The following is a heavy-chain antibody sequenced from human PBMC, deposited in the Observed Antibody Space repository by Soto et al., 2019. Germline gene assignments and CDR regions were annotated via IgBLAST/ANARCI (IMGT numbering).Heavy chain of an antibody. Sequence: PSEPLSLTCTVSDGSVGTTNSYWGWIRQPPGKGLEWIGSVNYSGRTYFHPSLKSRVTISVDTSKNQFSLRLTSVTAADTAVYYCARHEFYGSGTYYKRASWFDPWGQGTRLTVSS. V-gene: IGHV4-39*01. D-gene: IGHD3-10*01. J-gene: IGHJ5*02. CDR3: ARHEFYGSGTYYKRASWFDP. CDR1: DGSVGTTNSY. CDR2: VNYSGRT.